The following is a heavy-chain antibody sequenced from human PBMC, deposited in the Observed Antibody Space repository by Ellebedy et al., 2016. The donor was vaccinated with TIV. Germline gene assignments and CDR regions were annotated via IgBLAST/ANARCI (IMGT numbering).Heavy chain of an antibody. CDR2: INPDSGGT. V-gene: IGHV1-46*01. D-gene: IGHD6-19*01. J-gene: IGHJ4*02. Sequence: ASVKVSCKASGYIFTNYYMHWVRQAPGQGLEWMGMINPDSGGTSYAQNFQARVTMTRDTSTSTVYMELSSLRSEDTAVYYCARDDAVAGVDYWGQGTLVTVSS. CDR3: ARDDAVAGVDY. CDR1: GYIFTNYY.